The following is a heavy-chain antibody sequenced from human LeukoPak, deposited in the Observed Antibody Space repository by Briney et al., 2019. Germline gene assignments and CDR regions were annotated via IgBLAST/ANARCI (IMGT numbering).Heavy chain of an antibody. CDR3: ARWTTVTRAFDY. D-gene: IGHD4-17*01. Sequence: SETLSLTCAVSGGSISSSNWWSWVRQPPGKGLEWLGEIYHSGSTNYNPSLKSRVTMSVDTSKNHFSLMLTSLTAADTAVYYCARWTTVTRAFDYWGQGNLVTVSS. J-gene: IGHJ4*02. CDR1: GGSISSSNW. V-gene: IGHV4-4*02. CDR2: IYHSGST.